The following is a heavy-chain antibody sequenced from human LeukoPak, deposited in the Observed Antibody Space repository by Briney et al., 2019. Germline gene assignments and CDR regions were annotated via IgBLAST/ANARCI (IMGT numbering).Heavy chain of an antibody. Sequence: SETLSLTCAVYGGSFSGYYWSWIRQPPGKGLEWIGEINHSGSTNYNPSLKSRVTISVDTSKNQFSLKLSSVTAADTAVYYCATSTMVPDAFDIWGQGTMVTVSS. V-gene: IGHV4-34*01. CDR1: GGSFSGYY. J-gene: IGHJ3*02. D-gene: IGHD3-10*01. CDR3: ATSTMVPDAFDI. CDR2: INHSGST.